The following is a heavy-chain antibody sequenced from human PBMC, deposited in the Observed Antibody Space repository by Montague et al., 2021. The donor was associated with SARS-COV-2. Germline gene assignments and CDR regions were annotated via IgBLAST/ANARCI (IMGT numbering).Heavy chain of an antibody. D-gene: IGHD6-13*01. CDR1: GGSISSSSYY. CDR2: NNYSGST. Sequence: SETLSLTCTVTGGSISSSSYYWGWICQPPGKGLEWNGCNNYSGSTNYNPSLKSRVTIYVDTYKTQFSLKLSSVTAADTAVYDCAGHGYIAAAYYYYGMDVWGQGTTVTVSS. J-gene: IGHJ6*02. CDR3: AGHGYIAAAYYYYGMDV. V-gene: IGHV4-39*01.